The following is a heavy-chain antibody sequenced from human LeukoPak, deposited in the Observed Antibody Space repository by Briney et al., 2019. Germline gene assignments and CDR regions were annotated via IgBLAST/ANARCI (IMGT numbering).Heavy chain of an antibody. D-gene: IGHD3-22*01. CDR3: ARDPDSSGSFDY. V-gene: IGHV1-69*10. CDR2: IIPILGIA. Sequence: ASVKVSCKASGYTFTSYGISWVRQAPGQGLEWMGWIIPILGIANYAQKFQGRVTITADKSTSTAYMELSSLRSEDTAVYYCARDPDSSGSFDYWGQGTLVTVSS. J-gene: IGHJ4*02. CDR1: GYTFTSYG.